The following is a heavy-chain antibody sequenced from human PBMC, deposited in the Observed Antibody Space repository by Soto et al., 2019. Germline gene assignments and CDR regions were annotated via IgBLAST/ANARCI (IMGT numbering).Heavy chain of an antibody. V-gene: IGHV3-30*18. CDR3: AKEVHCGGGSCSWSEGFDY. D-gene: IGHD2-15*01. Sequence: QVQLVESGGGVVQPGRSLRLSCAASGFIFSSYGMQWVRQAPGKGLEWVAVISYEGSHTYYADSVKGRFTITRDNSKNTLYLQMNSLRPEDTAVYYCAKEVHCGGGSCSWSEGFDYWGQGTVLNVSS. CDR1: GFIFSSYG. CDR2: ISYEGSHT. J-gene: IGHJ4*02.